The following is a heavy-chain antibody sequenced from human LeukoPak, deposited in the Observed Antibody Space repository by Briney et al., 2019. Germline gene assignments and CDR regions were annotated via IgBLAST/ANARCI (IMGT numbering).Heavy chain of an antibody. CDR1: GFTFSDHS. J-gene: IGHJ3*02. CDR2: TRSKPYSYTT. Sequence: GGSLRLSCATSGFTFSDHSMDWVRQAPGKGLEWVGRTRSKPYSYTTQYAASVKGRFTISRDDSKNSLYLQMNSLKPEDTAVYYCVRSVTVSTTGAIWGQGTMVTVSS. D-gene: IGHD2-21*02. CDR3: VRSVTVSTTGAI. V-gene: IGHV3-72*01.